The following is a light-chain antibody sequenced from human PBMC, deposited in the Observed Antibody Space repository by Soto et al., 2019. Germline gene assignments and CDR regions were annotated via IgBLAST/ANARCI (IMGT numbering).Light chain of an antibody. J-gene: IGLJ2*01. CDR2: DVS. V-gene: IGLV2-11*01. Sequence: QSALTQPRSVSGSPGQSVTISCTGTSSDVGGYNYVSWYQQHPGKAPKLMIYDVSKRPSGVPDRFSGSKSGNTASLTISGLQAEDEADDYCCSYAGSYTLVVFGGGTQLTVL. CDR3: CSYAGSYTLVV. CDR1: SSDVGGYNY.